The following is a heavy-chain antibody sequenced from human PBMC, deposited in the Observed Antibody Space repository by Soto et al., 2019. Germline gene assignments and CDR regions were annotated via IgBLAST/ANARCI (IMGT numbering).Heavy chain of an antibody. J-gene: IGHJ4*02. Sequence: GGSLSLSWGASGFTFSSYSMNWVRQAPGKGLEWVSYISSSSSTIYYADSVKGRFTISRDNAKNSLYLQMNSLRDEDTAVYYCAPRYCSGGSCSAFDYCGQGTLVTVSS. CDR1: GFTFSSYS. CDR3: APRYCSGGSCSAFDY. CDR2: ISSSSSTI. D-gene: IGHD2-15*01. V-gene: IGHV3-48*02.